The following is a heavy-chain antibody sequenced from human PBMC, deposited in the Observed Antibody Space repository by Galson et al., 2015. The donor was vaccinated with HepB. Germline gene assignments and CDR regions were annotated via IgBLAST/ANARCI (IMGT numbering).Heavy chain of an antibody. J-gene: IGHJ4*02. Sequence: SLRLSCAASGFIFSDFYMGWVRQAPGKGLEWVAHISQEGVGIYHVDSVRGRFTISRDNSKNSLYLQMDSPTAEDTAVYYCAKWSDAFDSWGQGILVSVSS. CDR1: GFIFSDFY. CDR3: AKWSDAFDS. V-gene: IGHV3-7*01. CDR2: ISQEGVGI. D-gene: IGHD2-15*01.